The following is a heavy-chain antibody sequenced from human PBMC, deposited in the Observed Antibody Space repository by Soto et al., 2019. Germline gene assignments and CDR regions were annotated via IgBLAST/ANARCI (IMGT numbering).Heavy chain of an antibody. CDR3: ARQLGEGFDY. Sequence: QLQLQESGPGLVKPSETLSLTCTVSGGSISSSSYYWGWIRQPPGKGLEWIGSIYYSGSTYYNPSLKSRVTIAVDTSKNQFSLKLSSVTAADTAVYYCARQLGEGFDYWGQGTLVTVSS. J-gene: IGHJ4*02. CDR2: IYYSGST. CDR1: GGSISSSSYY. D-gene: IGHD3-10*01. V-gene: IGHV4-39*01.